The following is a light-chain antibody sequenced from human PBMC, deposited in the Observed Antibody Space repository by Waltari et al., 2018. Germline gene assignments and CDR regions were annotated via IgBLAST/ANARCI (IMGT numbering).Light chain of an antibody. CDR2: GAS. V-gene: IGKV3-20*01. J-gene: IGKJ1*01. CDR1: QSVSRS. CDR3: QHYVRLPVT. Sequence: EIVLTQSPGTLSLSPGERATLPCRASQSVSRSLAWYQQKPGQAPSLLIYGASSRATGVPDRFSGSGSGTDFSLTISRLEPEDFAVYYCQHYVRLPVTFGQGTKVEIK.